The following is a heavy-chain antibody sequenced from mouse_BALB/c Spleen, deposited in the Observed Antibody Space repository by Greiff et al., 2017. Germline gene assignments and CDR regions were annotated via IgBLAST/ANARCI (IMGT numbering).Heavy chain of an antibody. CDR2: IDPANGNT. CDR1: GFTFNDSY. CDR3: ARSEGGYDAGFAY. V-gene: IGHV14-3*02. D-gene: IGHD2-2*01. Sequence: VQLQQSGAELVKPGASVKFSCTASGFTFNDSYMHWVKQRPEQGLEWIGRIDPANGNTKYDPKFQGKATITADTTSNTTYLQLSSLTSEDTAVYDCARSEGGYDAGFAYWGQGTLVTVSA. J-gene: IGHJ3*01.